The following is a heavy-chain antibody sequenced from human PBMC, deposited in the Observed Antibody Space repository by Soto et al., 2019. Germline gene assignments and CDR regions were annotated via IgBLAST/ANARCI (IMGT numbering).Heavy chain of an antibody. D-gene: IGHD6-19*01. CDR2: ISYDDGSNK. V-gene: IGHV3-30-3*01. CDR1: GFTFSSYT. J-gene: IGHJ4*02. Sequence: QVQLVESGGGVVQPGRSLRLSCAASGFTFSSYTMHWVRQAPGKGLEWVAVISYDDGSNKNYADSVKGRFTISRDNPKTTLFLQMNSLRAEDTAVYYCAMSIAVAGTPEFDYWGQGTLVTVSS. CDR3: AMSIAVAGTPEFDY.